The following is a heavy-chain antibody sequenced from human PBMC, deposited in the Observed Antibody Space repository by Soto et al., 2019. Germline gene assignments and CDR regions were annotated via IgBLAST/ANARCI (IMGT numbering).Heavy chain of an antibody. CDR3: ARDVDVHGGIQTSGMDV. J-gene: IGHJ6*02. CDR2: IILIFGTA. V-gene: IGHV1-69*06. D-gene: IGHD2-15*01. Sequence: QVQLVQSGAEVKKPGSSVKVSCKASGGTFSSYAISWVRQAPGQGLEWMGGIILIFGTANYAQKFQGRVTITADKSTSTAYMELSSLRSEDTAVYYCARDVDVHGGIQTSGMDVWGQGTTVTVSS. CDR1: GGTFSSYA.